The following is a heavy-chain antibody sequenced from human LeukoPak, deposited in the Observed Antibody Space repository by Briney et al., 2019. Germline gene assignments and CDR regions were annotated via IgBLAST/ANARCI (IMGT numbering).Heavy chain of an antibody. Sequence: PSQTLSLTCIVSGGSISSSTYYWSWIRQAAGKGLEWIGRIYRSGSTTYNPSLKSRVTISLNTAKNQFSQRLSSVTAADTAVYYCARNCDSSGYYYFHFDYWGQGTLVTVSS. V-gene: IGHV4-61*02. CDR3: ARNCDSSGYYYFHFDY. J-gene: IGHJ4*02. CDR1: GGSISSSTYY. D-gene: IGHD3-22*01. CDR2: IYRSGST.